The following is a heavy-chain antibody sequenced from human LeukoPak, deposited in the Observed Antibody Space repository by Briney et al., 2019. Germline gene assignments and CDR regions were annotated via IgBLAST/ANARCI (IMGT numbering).Heavy chain of an antibody. D-gene: IGHD1-26*01. Sequence: GESLRLSCAASGFTFSSYWMTWVRQAPGKGLEWLANIKEDGSETYYVESVKGRFTISRDNAKNSLYLQMNSLRAEDTAVYYCARDYQTGSGSYYRPNFDYWGQGTLVTVSS. CDR1: GFTFSSYW. CDR3: ARDYQTGSGSYYRPNFDY. J-gene: IGHJ4*02. CDR2: IKEDGSET. V-gene: IGHV3-7*01.